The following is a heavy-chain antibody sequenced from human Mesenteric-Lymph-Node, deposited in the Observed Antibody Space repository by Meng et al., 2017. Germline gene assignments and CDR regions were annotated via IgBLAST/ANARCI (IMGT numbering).Heavy chain of an antibody. CDR2: IFSNDEK. CDR1: GFSLSTSGVG. CDR3: ARDDTYYYDSSGAFDY. Sequence: SGPTLVKPTQTLTLTCTFSGFSLSTSGVGVGWIRQPPGKALEWLAHIFSNDEKSYSTSLKSRLTISKDTSKSQVVLTMTNMDPVDTATYYCARDDTYYYDSSGAFDYWGQGTLVTVSS. J-gene: IGHJ4*02. D-gene: IGHD3-22*01. V-gene: IGHV2-26*01.